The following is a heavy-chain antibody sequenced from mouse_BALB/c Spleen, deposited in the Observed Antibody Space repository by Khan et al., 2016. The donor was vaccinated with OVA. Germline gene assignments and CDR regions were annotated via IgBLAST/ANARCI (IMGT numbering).Heavy chain of an antibody. CDR2: IYPGNGYT. CDR3: TAAYYRYYFDY. V-gene: IGHV1S134*01. J-gene: IGHJ2*01. CDR1: GNIFTSYG. D-gene: IGHD2-14*01. Sequence: VQLQQSGAELGRPGSSVKLSCKTSGNIFTSYGIKWVKQRPGQGLEWIGYIYPGNGYTEYSEKFQGKATLTSDTSSNTAYMQLRSLTSEDSAIYSCTAAYYRYYFDYWGQGTTLTVSS.